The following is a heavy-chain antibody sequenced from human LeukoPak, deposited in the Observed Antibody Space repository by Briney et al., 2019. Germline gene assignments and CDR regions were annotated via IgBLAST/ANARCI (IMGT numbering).Heavy chain of an antibody. V-gene: IGHV3-30-3*01. Sequence: PGGSLRLSCAASGFTFSSYAMHWVRQAPGKGLEWVAVISYDGSNKYYADSVKGRFTISRDNSKNTLYLQMNSLRAEDTAVYYCARGSVGYQLLTTLDYWGQGTLVTVSS. CDR1: GFTFSSYA. D-gene: IGHD2-2*01. CDR3: ARGSVGYQLLTTLDY. CDR2: ISYDGSNK. J-gene: IGHJ4*02.